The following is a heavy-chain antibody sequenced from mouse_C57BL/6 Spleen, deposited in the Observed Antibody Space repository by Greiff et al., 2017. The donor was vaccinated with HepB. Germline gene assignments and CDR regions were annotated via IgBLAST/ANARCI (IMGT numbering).Heavy chain of an antibody. Sequence: EVKVEESGGGLVKPGGSLKLSCAASGFTFSSYAMSWVRQTPEKRLEWVATISDGGSYTYYPDNVKGRFTISRDNAKNNLYLQMSHLKSEDTAMYYCARDEDSSGFLAWFAYWGQGTLVTVSA. V-gene: IGHV5-4*01. CDR2: ISDGGSYT. CDR3: ARDEDSSGFLAWFAY. D-gene: IGHD3-2*02. CDR1: GFTFSSYA. J-gene: IGHJ3*01.